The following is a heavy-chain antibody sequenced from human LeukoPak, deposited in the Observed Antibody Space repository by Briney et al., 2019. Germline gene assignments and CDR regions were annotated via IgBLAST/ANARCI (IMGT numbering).Heavy chain of an antibody. CDR2: IIPILGIA. V-gene: IGHV1-69*04. CDR1: GGTFSSYA. CDR3: ARDALIYYDILTGYYTFDWFDP. D-gene: IGHD3-9*01. Sequence: SVKVSCKASGGTFSSYAISWVRQAPGQGLEWMGRIIPILGIANYAQKFQGRVTITADKSTSTAYMELSSLRSEDTAVYYCARDALIYYDILTGYYTFDWFDPWGQGTLVTVSS. J-gene: IGHJ5*02.